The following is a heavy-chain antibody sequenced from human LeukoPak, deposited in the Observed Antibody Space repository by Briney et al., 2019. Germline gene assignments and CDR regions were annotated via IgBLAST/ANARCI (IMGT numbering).Heavy chain of an antibody. V-gene: IGHV1-2*02. Sequence: ASVTVSCKASGYTFTGYYMHWVRQAPGQGLEWMGWINPNSGGTNYAQKFQGRVTMTRDTSISTAYMGLSRLRSDDTAVYYCARERTDFWSGSDYYGMDVWGQGTTVTVSS. D-gene: IGHD3-3*01. CDR1: GYTFTGYY. CDR3: ARERTDFWSGSDYYGMDV. J-gene: IGHJ6*02. CDR2: INPNSGGT.